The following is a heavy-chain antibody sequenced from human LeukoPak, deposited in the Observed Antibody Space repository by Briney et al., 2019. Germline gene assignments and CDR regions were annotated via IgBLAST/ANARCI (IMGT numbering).Heavy chain of an antibody. CDR2: IIPILGIA. V-gene: IGHV1-69*04. CDR3: ARGRGFDWLLLGGMDV. Sequence: SVKVSCKASGGTFSSYAISWVRQAPGQGLEWMGRIIPILGIANYAQRFQGRVTITADKSTSTAYMELSSLRSEDTAVYYCARGRGFDWLLLGGMDVWGQGTTVTVSS. CDR1: GGTFSSYA. J-gene: IGHJ6*02. D-gene: IGHD3-9*01.